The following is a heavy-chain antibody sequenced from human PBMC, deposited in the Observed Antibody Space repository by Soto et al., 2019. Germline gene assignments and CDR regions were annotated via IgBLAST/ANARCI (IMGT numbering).Heavy chain of an antibody. CDR3: ARIKWGLDYYNGMDV. J-gene: IGHJ6*02. CDR2: INPKSAAT. Sequence: QVQLVQSGAEVKKSGASVKVSCKASGYSVSDYFIQWVRQAPGQGLVWVAWINPKSAATNYAKKFQGRVSLTWDTSFSTAYMELTRLRPDDTAVYYCARIKWGLDYYNGMDVWGQGTTVIVSS. V-gene: IGHV1-2*02. D-gene: IGHD1-26*01. CDR1: GYSVSDYF.